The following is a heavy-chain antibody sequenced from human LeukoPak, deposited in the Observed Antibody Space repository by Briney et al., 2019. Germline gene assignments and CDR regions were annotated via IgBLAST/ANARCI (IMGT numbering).Heavy chain of an antibody. CDR3: ARSAYSSGWYALASN. J-gene: IGHJ1*01. CDR1: GGSFSGYY. Sequence: SETLSLTSAVYGGSFSGYYWSWIRQPPGKGLEWIGEINHSGSTNYNPSLKSRVTISVDTSKNQFSLKLSSVTAADTAVYYCARSAYSSGWYALASNWGQGTLVTVSS. CDR2: INHSGST. D-gene: IGHD6-19*01. V-gene: IGHV4-34*01.